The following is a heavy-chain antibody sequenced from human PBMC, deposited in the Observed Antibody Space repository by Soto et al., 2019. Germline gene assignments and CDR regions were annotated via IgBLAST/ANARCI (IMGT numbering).Heavy chain of an antibody. D-gene: IGHD6-13*01. Sequence: ASVKVSCKASGYTFTSYDINWVRQATGQGLEWMGWMNPNSGNTGYAQKFQGRVTMTRNTSISTAYMELSSLRSEDTAVYYCGRGLDTSPGIAAAGTLDYWGQGTLVTVSS. CDR2: MNPNSGNT. V-gene: IGHV1-8*01. J-gene: IGHJ4*02. CDR1: GYTFTSYD. CDR3: GRGLDTSPGIAAAGTLDY.